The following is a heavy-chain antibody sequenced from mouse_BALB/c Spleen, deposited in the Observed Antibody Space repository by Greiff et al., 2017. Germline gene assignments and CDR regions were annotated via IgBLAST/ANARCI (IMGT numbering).Heavy chain of an antibody. V-gene: IGHV5-12-1*01. CDR2: ISSGGGST. CDR1: GFAFSSYD. J-gene: IGHJ3*01. Sequence: EVQRVESGGGLVKPGGSLKLSCAASGFAFSSYDMSWVRQTPEKRLEWVAYISSGGGSTYYPDTVKGRFTISRDNAKNTLYLQMSSLKSEDTAMYYCARQELGRAWFAYWGQGTLVTVSA. CDR3: ARQELGRAWFAY. D-gene: IGHD4-1*01.